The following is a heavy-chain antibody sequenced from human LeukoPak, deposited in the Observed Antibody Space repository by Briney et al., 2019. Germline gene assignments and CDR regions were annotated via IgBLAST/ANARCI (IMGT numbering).Heavy chain of an antibody. J-gene: IGHJ6*04. CDR2: IWYDGSNK. Sequence: GGSLRLSCAASGFTFSSYGMHWVRQAPGKGLEWVAVIWYDGSNKYYADSVKGRFTISRDNSKNTLYLQMNSLRAEDTAVYYCARAGLWFGGGHDGMDVWGKGTTVTVSS. CDR3: ARAGLWFGGGHDGMDV. D-gene: IGHD3-10*01. V-gene: IGHV3-33*01. CDR1: GFTFSSYG.